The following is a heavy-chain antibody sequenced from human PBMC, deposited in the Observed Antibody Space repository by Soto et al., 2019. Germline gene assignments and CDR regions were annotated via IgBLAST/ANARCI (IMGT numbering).Heavy chain of an antibody. CDR3: ARDVSPGSSSLYLDAFDI. V-gene: IGHV3-23*01. Sequence: GGSLRLSCAASGFTFSSYAMSWVRQAPGKGLEWVSAISGSGSSTYYADSVKGRFTISRDNSKNTLYLQMNSLRAEDTAVYYCARDVSPGSSSLYLDAFDIWGQGTMVTVSS. CDR1: GFTFSSYA. J-gene: IGHJ3*02. CDR2: ISGSGSST. D-gene: IGHD6-13*01.